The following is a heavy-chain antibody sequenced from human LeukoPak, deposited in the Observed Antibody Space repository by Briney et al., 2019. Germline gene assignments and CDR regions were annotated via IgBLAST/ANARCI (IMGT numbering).Heavy chain of an antibody. V-gene: IGHV3-23*01. J-gene: IGHJ4*02. D-gene: IGHD2-21*01. CDR1: GFTFSSYA. CDR2: ISGSGGST. Sequence: GGSLRLSCAASGFTFSSYAMSWAPQASGKGLEWGSAISGSGGSTYYADSVKGRFTISRDNSKNTLYLQMNSLRAEDTAVYYCAKDDEGDRDNWGQGTLVTVSS. CDR3: AKDDEGDRDN.